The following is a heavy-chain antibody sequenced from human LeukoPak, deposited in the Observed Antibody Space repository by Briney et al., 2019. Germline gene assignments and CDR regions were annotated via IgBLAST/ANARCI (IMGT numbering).Heavy chain of an antibody. J-gene: IGHJ4*02. V-gene: IGHV3-30*04. CDR2: ISYDGSNK. D-gene: IGHD3-22*01. Sequence: GGSLRLSCAASGFTFSSYAMHWVRQAPGKGLEWVAVISYDGSNKYYADSVKGRFTISRDNSKSTLFLQMNSLRAEDTAVYYCAKSSYYDSSGYYREYYFDYWGQGTLVTVSS. CDR1: GFTFSSYA. CDR3: AKSSYYDSSGYYREYYFDY.